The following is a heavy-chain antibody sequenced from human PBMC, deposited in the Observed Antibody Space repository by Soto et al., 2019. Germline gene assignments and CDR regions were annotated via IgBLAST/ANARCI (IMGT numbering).Heavy chain of an antibody. V-gene: IGHV3-33*08. Sequence: SLRLSCTTSGFTFNTYGMHWVRQAPGKGLEWVAIIWYDGSNKYYADSVKGRFTISRDNSKNTLYLQMNSLRAEDTALYYCARSDCTGAYCYSWPFNYGVDVWGKGTTVTVSS. D-gene: IGHD2-21*02. J-gene: IGHJ6*04. CDR2: IWYDGSNK. CDR3: ARSDCTGAYCYSWPFNYGVDV. CDR1: GFTFNTYG.